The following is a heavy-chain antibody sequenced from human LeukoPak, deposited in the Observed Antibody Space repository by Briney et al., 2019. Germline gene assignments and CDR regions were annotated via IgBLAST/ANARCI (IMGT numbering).Heavy chain of an antibody. V-gene: IGHV3-23*05. Sequence: GGSLRLSCAASGFNFRNYPMNWVRRAPGKGLEWVSVLNPSGSSTYYADSVEGRFTISRGNAKNTLYLQMTSLRGEDSAVYYCARGGKGPGTFDIWGQGTMVTHSS. CDR2: LNPSGSST. CDR1: GFNFRNYP. D-gene: IGHD6-25*01. CDR3: ARGGKGPGTFDI. J-gene: IGHJ3*02.